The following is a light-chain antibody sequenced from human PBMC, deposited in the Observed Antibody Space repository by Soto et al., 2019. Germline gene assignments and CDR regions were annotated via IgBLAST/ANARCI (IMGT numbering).Light chain of an antibody. J-gene: IGLJ2*01. CDR2: EGS. CDR1: SSDVGSYNL. Sequence: QSVLTQPASVSGSPGQSITISCTGTSSDVGSYNLVSWYQQHPGKAPKLMIYEGSKRPSGVSNRFSGSKSGNTASLTISGLQAEDEADYYCSSYARNRDVLFGGGTNSPS. CDR3: SSYARNRDVL. V-gene: IGLV2-23*01.